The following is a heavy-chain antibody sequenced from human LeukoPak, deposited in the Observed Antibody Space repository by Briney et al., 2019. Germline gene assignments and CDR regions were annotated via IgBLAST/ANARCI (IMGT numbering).Heavy chain of an antibody. CDR3: ARQGVGSSSWGY. Sequence: GESLKISCKGSGYSFTSHWIGWVRQEPGKGLEWMGVIFPADSDTRYSPSFQGQVTISADKSITTAYLQWSSLEASDTAMYYCARQGVGSSSWGYWGQGTLVTVSS. D-gene: IGHD6-6*01. J-gene: IGHJ4*02. CDR2: IFPADSDT. V-gene: IGHV5-51*01. CDR1: GYSFTSHW.